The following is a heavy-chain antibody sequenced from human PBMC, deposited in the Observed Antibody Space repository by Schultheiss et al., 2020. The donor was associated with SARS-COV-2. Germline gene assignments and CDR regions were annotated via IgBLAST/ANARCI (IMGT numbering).Heavy chain of an antibody. CDR2: INHSGST. V-gene: IGHV4-4*02. CDR1: GFSLSNARMG. J-gene: IGHJ4*02. Sequence: SGPTLVKPTETLTLTCTVSGFSLSNARMGVSWIRQPPGKGLEWIGEINHSGSTNYNPSLKSRVTISVDTSKNQFSLKLSSVTAADTAVYYCARSRGSSGIDYWGQGTLVTVSS. D-gene: IGHD6-13*01. CDR3: ARSRGSSGIDY.